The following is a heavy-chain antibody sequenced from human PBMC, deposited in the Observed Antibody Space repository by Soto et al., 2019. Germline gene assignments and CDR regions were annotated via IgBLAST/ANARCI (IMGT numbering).Heavy chain of an antibody. J-gene: IGHJ4*02. D-gene: IGHD3-3*01. Sequence: PGRSLRLSWAASGFTFNEYNRSWVRQAPGKGLEWISYIGSSASTTFYADSVKGRFTVSRDNARNSLFLQMNKLRDEDKALYYCARSMVGVVITHYFDQWGQGTLVTVHS. V-gene: IGHV3-11*04. CDR1: GFTFNEYN. CDR3: ARSMVGVVITHYFDQ. CDR2: IGSSASTT.